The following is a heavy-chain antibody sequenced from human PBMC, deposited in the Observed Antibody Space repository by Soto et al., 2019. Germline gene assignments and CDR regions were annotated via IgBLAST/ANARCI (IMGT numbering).Heavy chain of an antibody. D-gene: IGHD3-22*01. CDR2: ILYDGSKK. V-gene: IGHV3-30*03. CDR1: AFTFNRYG. J-gene: IGHJ3*02. Sequence: GGSLRLSCAASAFTFNRYGMHWVRQAPGKXLEWVAAILYDGSKKYYGDSVKGRFTISRDNSKNTLYLQMDSLRPEDTALYYCARDPYDSSGYYYDAFDIWGQGPMVTVSS. CDR3: ARDPYDSSGYYYDAFDI.